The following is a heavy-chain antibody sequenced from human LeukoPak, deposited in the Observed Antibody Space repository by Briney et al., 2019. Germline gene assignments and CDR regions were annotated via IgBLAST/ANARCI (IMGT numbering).Heavy chain of an antibody. Sequence: GRSLRLSCAASGFTFSNYGMHWVRQAPGKGPEWVAVISYDGSNKYYTDSVKGRFTISRDNSKNTLYLQMNSLRAEDTAVYYCAKDRTAGYDGLVDYWGQGTLVTVSS. CDR1: GFTFSNYG. V-gene: IGHV3-30*18. CDR2: ISYDGSNK. CDR3: AKDRTAGYDGLVDY. D-gene: IGHD5-12*01. J-gene: IGHJ4*02.